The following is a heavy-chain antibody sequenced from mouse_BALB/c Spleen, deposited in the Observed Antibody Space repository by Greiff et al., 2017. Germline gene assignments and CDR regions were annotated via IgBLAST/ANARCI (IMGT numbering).Heavy chain of an antibody. J-gene: IGHJ1*01. CDR3: ARDGGGYFDV. V-gene: IGHV5-4*02. Sequence: EVHLVESGGGLVKPGGSLKLSCAASGFTFSDYYMYWVRQTPEKRLEWVATISDGGSYTYYPDSVKGRFTISRDNAKNNLYLQMSSLKSEDTAMYYCARDGGGYFDVWGAGTTVTVSS. CDR2: ISDGGSYT. CDR1: GFTFSDYY.